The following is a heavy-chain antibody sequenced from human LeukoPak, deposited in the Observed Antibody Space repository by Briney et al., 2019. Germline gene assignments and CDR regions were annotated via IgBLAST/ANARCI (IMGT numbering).Heavy chain of an antibody. J-gene: IGHJ4*02. CDR1: GFVFSDYS. D-gene: IGHD7-27*01. CDR2: IRGSGSGLGSGN. V-gene: IGHV3-48*04. Sequence: GGSLRLSCAASGFVFSDYSMNWVRQAPGKGLEWVANIRGSGSGLGSGNYYADSVKGRFTISRDNAKTSLYLQMNSLRAEDTAFYYCARDDNWGFDYWGQGVLVTVSS. CDR3: ARDDNWGFDY.